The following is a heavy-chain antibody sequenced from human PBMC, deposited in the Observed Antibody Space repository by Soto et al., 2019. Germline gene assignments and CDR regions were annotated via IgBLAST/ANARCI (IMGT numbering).Heavy chain of an antibody. CDR2: IWYDGSNK. CDR1: GFTFSSYG. V-gene: IGHV3-33*01. D-gene: IGHD6-13*01. J-gene: IGHJ4*02. Sequence: VGSLRLSGAASGFTFSSYGMHWVRHAPGKGLDWVAVIWYDGSNKYYADSVKGRFTISRDNSKNTLSLQMNSLRAEDTAVYYCAREAVAATGNLGDYWGQGTLVTVSS. CDR3: AREAVAATGNLGDY.